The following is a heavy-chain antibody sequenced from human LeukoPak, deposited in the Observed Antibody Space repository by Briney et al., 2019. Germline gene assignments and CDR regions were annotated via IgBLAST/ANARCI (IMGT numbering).Heavy chain of an antibody. Sequence: GGSLRLSCAASGFTFSSNAMTWVRQAPGKGLEWVSGISGSGGSTYYADSVKGRFTISRDNSKNTLYLQMNSLRAEDTAVYYCARDPDYDILTGPGHNYGMDVWGQGTTVTVSS. CDR1: GFTFSSNA. D-gene: IGHD3-9*01. CDR3: ARDPDYDILTGPGHNYGMDV. V-gene: IGHV3-23*01. CDR2: ISGSGGST. J-gene: IGHJ6*02.